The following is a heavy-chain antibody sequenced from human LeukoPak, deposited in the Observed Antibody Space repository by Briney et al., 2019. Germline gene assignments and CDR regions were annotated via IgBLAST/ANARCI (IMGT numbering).Heavy chain of an antibody. Sequence: GGSLRLSCETSGFSVSSSYMTWVRQAPGKGLEWVSVIHNNGITYADSVKGRFTISRDSSKNTVYLQMNSLRAEDTAVYYCARDLGYSSDYWGQGTLVTVSS. CDR3: ARDLGYSSDY. CDR2: IHNNGIT. V-gene: IGHV3-66*01. J-gene: IGHJ4*02. D-gene: IGHD6-13*01. CDR1: GFSVSSSY.